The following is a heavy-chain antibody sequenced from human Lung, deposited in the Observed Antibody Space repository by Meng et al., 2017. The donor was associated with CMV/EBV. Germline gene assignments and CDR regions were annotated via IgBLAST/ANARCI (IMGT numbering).Heavy chain of an antibody. CDR1: GGSFSGYY. J-gene: IGHJ4*02. CDR2: INPSGST. Sequence: SETLSLXCAVSGGSFSGYYWSWIRQPQGKGLEWIGEINPSGSTNYNPSLKSRVTISVDTSKNQFSLRLSSVTAADTALYFCARGILPQRGSTVPTPDYWGQGTXVTVSS. D-gene: IGHD4-11*01. CDR3: ARGILPQRGSTVPTPDY. V-gene: IGHV4-34*01.